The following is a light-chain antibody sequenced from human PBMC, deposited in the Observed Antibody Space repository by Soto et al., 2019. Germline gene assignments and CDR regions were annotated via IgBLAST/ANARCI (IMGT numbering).Light chain of an antibody. CDR3: QQSYSTPLT. CDR1: QSISSY. CDR2: AAS. J-gene: IGKJ4*01. V-gene: IGKV1-39*01. Sequence: IQITHSPSSLSASVLYRVTITCRASQSISSYLNWYQQKPGKAPKLLIYAASSLQSGVPSRFSGSGSGTDFTLTISSLQPEDFATYYCQQSYSTPLTFGGGTKVDIK.